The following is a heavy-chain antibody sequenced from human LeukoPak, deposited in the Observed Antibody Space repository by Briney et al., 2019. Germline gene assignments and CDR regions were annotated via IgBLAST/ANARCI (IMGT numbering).Heavy chain of an antibody. D-gene: IGHD3-10*01. CDR3: ARITMVRGVHFDY. Sequence: SETLSLTCTVSGGSISSSSYYWGWIRQPPGKGLEWIGSIYYSGSTYYNPSLKSRVTISVDTSKNQFSLRLSSVTAADTAVYYCARITMVRGVHFDYWGQGTLVTVSS. J-gene: IGHJ4*02. CDR2: IYYSGST. V-gene: IGHV4-39*07. CDR1: GGSISSSSYY.